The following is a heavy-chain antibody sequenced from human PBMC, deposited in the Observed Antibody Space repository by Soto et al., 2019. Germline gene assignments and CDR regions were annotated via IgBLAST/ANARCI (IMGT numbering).Heavy chain of an antibody. D-gene: IGHD3-16*02. Sequence: EVQLGESGGGLVRPGWSLRLSCAASGLAFRSFLMSWVRQAPGGGLEWVANINQDGRDTDYSDSVRDRFTISRDNAANSLFLHMNSLGAEDTAVYYCATYHDDEWESYRHRYWGQGTLVTVSS. V-gene: IGHV3-7*01. CDR3: ATYHDDEWESYRHRY. CDR1: GLAFRSFL. CDR2: INQDGRDT. J-gene: IGHJ4*02.